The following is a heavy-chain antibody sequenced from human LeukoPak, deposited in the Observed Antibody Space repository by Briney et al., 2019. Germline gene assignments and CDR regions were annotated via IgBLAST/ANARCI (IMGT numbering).Heavy chain of an antibody. CDR2: IYHSGSS. CDR3: ARDATIGYSYGYYFDY. CDR1: GGSISSGDYS. Sequence: TPSQTLSLTCAVSGGSISSGDYSWSWIRQPPGKGLEWIGYIYHSGSSYYNPSLKSRVTISVDRSKNQFSLKLSSVTAADTAVYYCARDATIGYSYGYYFDYWGQGTLVTVSS. J-gene: IGHJ4*02. V-gene: IGHV4-30-2*01. D-gene: IGHD5-18*01.